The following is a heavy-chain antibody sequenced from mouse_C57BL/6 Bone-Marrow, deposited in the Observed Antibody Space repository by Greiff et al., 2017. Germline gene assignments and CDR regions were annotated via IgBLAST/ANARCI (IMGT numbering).Heavy chain of an antibody. V-gene: IGHV5-4*03. CDR2: ISDGGSYT. Sequence: EVKVVESGGGLVKPGGSLKLSCAASGFTFSSYAMSWVRQTPEKRLEWVATISDGGSYTYYPDNVKGRFTISRDNAKNNLYLQMSHLKSEDTAMYYCARAYYSNPYAMDYWGQGTSVTVSS. D-gene: IGHD2-5*01. CDR1: GFTFSSYA. CDR3: ARAYYSNPYAMDY. J-gene: IGHJ4*01.